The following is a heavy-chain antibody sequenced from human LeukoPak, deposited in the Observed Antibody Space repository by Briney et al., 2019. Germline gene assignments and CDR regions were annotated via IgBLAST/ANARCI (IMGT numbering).Heavy chain of an antibody. Sequence: SETLSLTCTVSGGSLSSYYWSWIRQTARKGLEWIGRMSSSGGTSYNPSLKSRVTMSLDTSKNQFSLRLSSVTAADTAVYFCARDRTSGWNYFDYWGQGTLVTASS. D-gene: IGHD6-19*01. CDR2: MSSSGGT. J-gene: IGHJ4*02. CDR1: GGSLSSYY. CDR3: ARDRTSGWNYFDY. V-gene: IGHV4-4*07.